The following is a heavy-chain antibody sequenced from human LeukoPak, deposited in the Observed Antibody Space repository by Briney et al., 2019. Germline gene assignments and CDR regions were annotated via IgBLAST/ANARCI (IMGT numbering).Heavy chain of an antibody. Sequence: PGGSLRLSCAASGFTFNSYWMSWVRQAPGKGLEWVANIKQDGSEKYYVDSVKGRFTISRDNSKNTLYLQMNSLRAEDTAVYYCARVSSGYSYGYVGYWGQGTLVTVSS. D-gene: IGHD5-18*01. V-gene: IGHV3-7*01. CDR2: IKQDGSEK. CDR3: ARVSSGYSYGYVGY. J-gene: IGHJ4*02. CDR1: GFTFNSYW.